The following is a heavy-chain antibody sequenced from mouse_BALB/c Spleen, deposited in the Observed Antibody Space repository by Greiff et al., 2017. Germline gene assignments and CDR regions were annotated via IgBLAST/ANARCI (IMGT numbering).Heavy chain of an antibody. J-gene: IGHJ1*01. CDR2: INPSTGYT. CDR3: ARSGGNYWYFDV. CDR1: GYTFTSYW. D-gene: IGHD2-1*01. Sequence: VQLQQSGAELAKPGASVKMSCKASGYTFTSYWMHWVKQRPGQGLEWIGYINPSTGYTEYNQKFKDKATLTADKSSSTAYMQLSSLTSEDSAVYYCARSGGNYWYFDVWGAGTTVTVSS. V-gene: IGHV1-7*01.